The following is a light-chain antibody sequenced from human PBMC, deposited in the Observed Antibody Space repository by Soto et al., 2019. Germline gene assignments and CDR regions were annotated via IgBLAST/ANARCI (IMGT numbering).Light chain of an antibody. V-gene: IGKV3-20*01. Sequence: EMVLTQSPGTLSASRWARSTLSFRSSQSFSSSYLAWYQQKPGQAPRLLIYGASSRATGIPDRFSGSGPGTDFTLTISRLEPEDFAVYYCQQYGSSPWTFGQGTKVDIK. CDR2: GAS. J-gene: IGKJ1*01. CDR1: QSFSSSY. CDR3: QQYGSSPWT.